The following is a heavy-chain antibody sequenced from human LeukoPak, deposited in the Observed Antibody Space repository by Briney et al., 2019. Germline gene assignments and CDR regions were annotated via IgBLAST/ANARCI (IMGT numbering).Heavy chain of an antibody. Sequence: GGSLRLSCAASGFTFSTYEMNWVRQAPGKGPEWVSYISSGSTIYYADSVKGRFTISRDNAKNSLYLQMNSLRAEDTAVYYCARVDYGSGSYYKSFDYWGQGTLVTVSS. CDR2: ISSGSTI. CDR3: ARVDYGSGSYYKSFDY. J-gene: IGHJ4*02. V-gene: IGHV3-48*03. CDR1: GFTFSTYE. D-gene: IGHD3-10*01.